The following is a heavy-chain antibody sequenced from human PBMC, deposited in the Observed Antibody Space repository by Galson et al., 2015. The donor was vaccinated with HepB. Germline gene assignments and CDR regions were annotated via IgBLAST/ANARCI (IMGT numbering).Heavy chain of an antibody. J-gene: IGHJ4*02. CDR1: GYTFTNYA. CDR2: ISRXIGNT. Sequence: SVKVSCKASGYTFTNYALHWXXQAXXXRLXXXGFISRXIGNTRYSQMFQDRITFTRDTSASTGYMELSSLTSEDTGVYYCAGVGDSKLPGDGSFYFDSWGQGPLVTFSS. V-gene: IGHV1-3*01. CDR3: AGVGDSKLPGDGSFYFDS. D-gene: IGHD2-21*02.